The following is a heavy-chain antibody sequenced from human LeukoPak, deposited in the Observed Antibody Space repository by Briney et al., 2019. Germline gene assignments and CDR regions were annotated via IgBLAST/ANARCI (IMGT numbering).Heavy chain of an antibody. Sequence: SETLSLTCAVYGGSFSGYYWSWIRQPPGKGLEWIGEINHSGSTNYNPSLKSRVTISVDTSKNHFSLKLSSVTAADTAVYYCARGLPIAVAVPFDYWGQGTLVTVSS. CDR1: GGSFSGYY. CDR3: ARGLPIAVAVPFDY. CDR2: INHSGST. J-gene: IGHJ4*02. V-gene: IGHV4-34*01. D-gene: IGHD6-19*01.